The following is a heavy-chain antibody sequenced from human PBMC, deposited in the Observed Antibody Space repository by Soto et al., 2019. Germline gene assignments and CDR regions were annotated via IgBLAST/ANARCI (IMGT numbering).Heavy chain of an antibody. J-gene: IGHJ5*02. CDR1: GDTFTSYD. CDR2: MNPNSGNT. Sequence: GASVKVSCTASGDTFTSYDINWVRQATGQGLEWMGWMNPNSGNTGYAQKFQGRVTMTRNTSISTAYMELSSVTAADTAVYYCARLSGKAAAGTPVDPWGQGTLVTVSS. V-gene: IGHV1-8*01. CDR3: ARLSGKAAAGTPVDP. D-gene: IGHD6-13*01.